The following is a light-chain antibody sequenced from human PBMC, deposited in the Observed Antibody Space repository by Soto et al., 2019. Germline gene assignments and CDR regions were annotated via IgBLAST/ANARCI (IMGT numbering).Light chain of an antibody. J-gene: IGKJ4*01. Sequence: EIVMTQSPATLSVSPGERVSLSCRASQSIYEKLAWYQQKPGQTPRLLIYDASTRATGISGSFSGSGSGTEFTLTISSLQSEDFEVYYCQQYNRWPLTFGGGTKVDIX. CDR1: QSIYEK. V-gene: IGKV3-15*01. CDR3: QQYNRWPLT. CDR2: DAS.